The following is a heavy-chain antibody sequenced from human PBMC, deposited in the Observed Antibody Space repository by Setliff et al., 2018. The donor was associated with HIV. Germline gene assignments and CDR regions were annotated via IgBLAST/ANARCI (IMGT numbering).Heavy chain of an antibody. J-gene: IGHJ5*02. CDR3: ARSGDSSVNWFDP. D-gene: IGHD3-22*01. CDR2: IYPGDSDT. CDR1: GYTFTNHW. V-gene: IGHV5-51*01. Sequence: GESLKISCKASGYTFTNHWIGWVPQMPGKGLEWMGAIYPGDSDTRYSPSFQGQVIISVDKFIRTAYLQWASLQPSDTAIYYCARSGDSSVNWFDPWGQGTLVTVS.